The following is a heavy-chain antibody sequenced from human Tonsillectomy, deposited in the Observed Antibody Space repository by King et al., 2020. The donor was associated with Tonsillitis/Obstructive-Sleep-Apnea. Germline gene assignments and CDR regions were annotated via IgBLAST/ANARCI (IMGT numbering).Heavy chain of an antibody. CDR2: IDATGNHV. J-gene: IGHJ4*02. Sequence: VQLVESGGGLVKPGGSLMLSCEASAFAFAYYTFDWVRQAPGKGLEWVSSIDATGNHVYYADSVKGRFTISRDNAKKSLYLEMTSLRADDTAVYYCARDLSIAYFDYWGKGTLVTVSS. V-gene: IGHV3-21*01. CDR3: ARDLSIAYFDY. CDR1: AFAFAYYT.